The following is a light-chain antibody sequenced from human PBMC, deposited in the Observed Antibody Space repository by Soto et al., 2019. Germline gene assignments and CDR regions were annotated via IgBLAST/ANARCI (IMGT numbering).Light chain of an antibody. CDR1: TSDVGAYNY. CDR3: QSYDNSLSAWV. V-gene: IGLV2-14*01. J-gene: IGLJ3*02. CDR2: EVS. Sequence: QSALTQPASVSGSPGQSITISCAGTTSDVGAYNYVSWYQQHPGKAPRLIIYEVSNRPSGVPDRFSGSKSGTSAALAINGLQAEDEADYHCQSYDNSLSAWVFGGGTKLTVL.